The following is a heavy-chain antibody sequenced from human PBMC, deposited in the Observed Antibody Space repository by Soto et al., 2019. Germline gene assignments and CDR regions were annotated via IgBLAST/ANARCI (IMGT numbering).Heavy chain of an antibody. CDR2: ISAYNGNT. J-gene: IGHJ6*02. D-gene: IGHD2-15*01. Sequence: ASVKVSCKASGYTFTSYCISWVRQAPGQGLEWMGWISAYNGNTNYAQKLQGRVTMTTDTSTSTAYMELRSLRAEDTAVYFCARDCSGGSCYPGMDVWGQGTTVTVSS. CDR1: GYTFTSYC. CDR3: ARDCSGGSCYPGMDV. V-gene: IGHV1-18*04.